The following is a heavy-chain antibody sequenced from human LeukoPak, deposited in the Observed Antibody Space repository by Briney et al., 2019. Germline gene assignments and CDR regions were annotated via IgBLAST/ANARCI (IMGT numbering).Heavy chain of an antibody. CDR2: IYTSGST. Sequence: SETLSLTCTVSGGSISSGSYYWSWIRQPAGKGLEWIGRIYTSGSTNYNPSLKSRVTISVDTSKNQFSLKLSSVTAADTAVYYCARVLVRGVPNWFDPWGQGTLVIVSS. J-gene: IGHJ5*02. V-gene: IGHV4-61*02. D-gene: IGHD3-10*01. CDR3: ARVLVRGVPNWFDP. CDR1: GGSISSGSYY.